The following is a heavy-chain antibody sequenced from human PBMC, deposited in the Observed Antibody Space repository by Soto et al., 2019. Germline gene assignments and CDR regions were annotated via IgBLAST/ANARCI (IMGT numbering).Heavy chain of an antibody. CDR1: GFTFSSYA. Sequence: EVQLLESGGGLVQPGGSLRLSCAASGFTFSSYAMSWVRQAPGKGLEWVSAISGSGGSTYYADSVKGRFTISRDNSQKTRYLQMHSRRAEDKALYYCASLGYCISTSCYNYYYYGMDVWGQGTTVTVSS. V-gene: IGHV3-23*01. D-gene: IGHD2-2*02. J-gene: IGHJ6*02. CDR3: ASLGYCISTSCYNYYYYGMDV. CDR2: ISGSGGST.